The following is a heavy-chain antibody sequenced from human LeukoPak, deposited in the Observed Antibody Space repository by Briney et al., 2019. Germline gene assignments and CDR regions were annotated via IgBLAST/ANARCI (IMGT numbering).Heavy chain of an antibody. Sequence: ASVKVSCKASGYTFTSYDINWVRQATGQGLEWMGWMNPNSGNTGYAQEFQGRVTMTRNTSISTAYMELSSLRSEDTAVYYCASGYYYDSSGYLPDHYWGQGTLVTVSS. CDR1: GYTFTSYD. CDR2: MNPNSGNT. CDR3: ASGYYYDSSGYLPDHY. V-gene: IGHV1-8*02. D-gene: IGHD3-22*01. J-gene: IGHJ4*02.